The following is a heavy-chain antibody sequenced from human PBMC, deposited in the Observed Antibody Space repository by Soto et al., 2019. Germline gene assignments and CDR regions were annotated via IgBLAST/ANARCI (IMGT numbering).Heavy chain of an antibody. D-gene: IGHD3-10*01. V-gene: IGHV4-34*01. CDR3: ARGAMAISRSGGIWGGQKSYYYGMDV. Sequence: PSETLSLTCGVYGGSFSGYDWTWIRQPPGTGLEWIGEINHSGSTNYNPSLKSRVTISVDTSKNQFSLKLSSVTAADTAVYYCARGAMAISRSGGIWGGQKSYYYGMDVWGQGTTVTVSS. J-gene: IGHJ6*02. CDR2: INHSGST. CDR1: GGSFSGYD.